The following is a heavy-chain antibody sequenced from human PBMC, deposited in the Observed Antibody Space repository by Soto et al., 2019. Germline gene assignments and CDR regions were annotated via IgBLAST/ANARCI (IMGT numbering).Heavy chain of an antibody. CDR2: ISAYNGNT. CDR3: ASGCTSCYYSEDYYYYYGMDV. D-gene: IGHD2-2*01. CDR1: GYTFTSYG. Sequence: ASVKVSCKASGYTFTSYGISWVRQAPGQGLEWMGWISAYNGNTNYAQKLQGRVTMTTDTSTSTAYMELRSLRSDDTAVYYCASGCTSCYYSEDYYYYYGMDVWGQGTTVTVSS. J-gene: IGHJ6*02. V-gene: IGHV1-18*01.